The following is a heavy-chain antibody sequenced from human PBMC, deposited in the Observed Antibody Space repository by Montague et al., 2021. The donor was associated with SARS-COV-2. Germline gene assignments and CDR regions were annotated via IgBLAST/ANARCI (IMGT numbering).Heavy chain of an antibody. CDR3: ARVLGSGSYQFDY. CDR1: GDSISSGGYY. D-gene: IGHD1-26*01. V-gene: IGHV4-31*03. J-gene: IGHJ4*02. CDR2: ISSSGRS. Sequence: TLSLTCTVSGDSISSGGYYWSWIRQHPGKGLEWLGYISSSGRSFYNPSLRSRLTISLDTSKSQFSLQLSSVTAADTAPYYCARVLGSGSYQFDYWGQGTLVTVSS.